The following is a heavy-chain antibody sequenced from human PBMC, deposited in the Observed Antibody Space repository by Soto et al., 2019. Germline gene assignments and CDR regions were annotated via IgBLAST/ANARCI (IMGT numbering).Heavy chain of an antibody. CDR2: IIPILGIA. J-gene: IGHJ3*02. CDR3: AWQWLAEFDAFDI. D-gene: IGHD6-19*01. Sequence: SVTVSCKASGGTFSSYTISWVRQAPGQGLEWMGRIIPILGIANYAQKFQGRVTITADKSTSTAYMELSSLRSEDTAVYYCAWQWLAEFDAFDIWGQGTMVTVSS. V-gene: IGHV1-69*02. CDR1: GGTFSSYT.